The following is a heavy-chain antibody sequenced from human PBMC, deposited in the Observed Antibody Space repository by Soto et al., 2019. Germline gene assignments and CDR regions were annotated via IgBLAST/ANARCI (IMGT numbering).Heavy chain of an antibody. CDR1: GFTFGTTD. CDR3: VKNSGWFNT. CDR2: IDGSGGIT. Sequence: QLLQSGGGLVQPGGSLTLSCAASGFTFGTTDMSWVRQALGEGLEWVSTIDGSGGITYYEDSVKGRFTISRDNSRNTVYLQMNSLRGDDTALYYCVKNSGWFNTWGQGALVTVSS. J-gene: IGHJ5*02. D-gene: IGHD3-10*01. V-gene: IGHV3-23*01.